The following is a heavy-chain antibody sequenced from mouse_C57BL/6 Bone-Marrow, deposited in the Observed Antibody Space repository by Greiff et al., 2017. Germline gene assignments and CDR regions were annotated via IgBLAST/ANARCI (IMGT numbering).Heavy chain of an antibody. CDR2: IDPETGGT. D-gene: IGHD2-4*01. J-gene: IGHJ2*01. CDR3: TREIYYDYDPDY. Sequence: QVQLQQSGAELVRPGASVTLSCKASGYTFTDYEMHWVKQTPVHGLEWIGAIDPETGGTAYNQKFKGKAILTADKSSRTAYMELRSLTSEDSAVYYWTREIYYDYDPDYWGQGTTLTVSS. CDR1: GYTFTDYE. V-gene: IGHV1-15*01.